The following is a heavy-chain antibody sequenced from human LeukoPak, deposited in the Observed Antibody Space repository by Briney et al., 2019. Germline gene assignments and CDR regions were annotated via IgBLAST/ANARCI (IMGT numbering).Heavy chain of an antibody. V-gene: IGHV1-69*01. CDR3: ARDKGEYYYDSSGYRDAFDI. Sequence: SVKVSCKASGGTFISYAISWVRQAPGQGLEWMGGIIPIFGTANYAQKFQGRVTITADESTSTAYMELSSLRSEDTAVYHCARDKGEYYYDSSGYRDAFDIWGQGTMVTVSS. J-gene: IGHJ3*02. CDR2: IIPIFGTA. D-gene: IGHD3-22*01. CDR1: GGTFISYA.